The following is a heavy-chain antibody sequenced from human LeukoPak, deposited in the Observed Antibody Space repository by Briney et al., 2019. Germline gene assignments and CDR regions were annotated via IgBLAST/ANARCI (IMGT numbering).Heavy chain of an antibody. V-gene: IGHV3-53*04. D-gene: IGHD6-13*01. CDR3: ARDLAAAGTSYYGMDV. CDR1: GFTVSSNY. Sequence: PGGSLRLSCAASGFTVSSNYMSWVRQAPGKGLEWVSVIYSGGSTYYADSVKGRFTISRHNSKNTLYLQMDSLRAEDTAVYYCARDLAAAGTSYYGMDVWGQGTTVTVSS. J-gene: IGHJ6*02. CDR2: IYSGGST.